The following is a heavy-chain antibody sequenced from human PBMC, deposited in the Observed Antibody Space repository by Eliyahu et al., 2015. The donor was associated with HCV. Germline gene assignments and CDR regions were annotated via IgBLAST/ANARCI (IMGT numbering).Heavy chain of an antibody. Sequence: EVQLVQSGAXVKKPGESLRISCXGSGYSFTSXWISWVRQMPGKGLEWMGTIDPXDSYTNYSPSFQGLVTISADKSISTAYLQWSSLKASDTAMYYCARPRQIAVAQTGWYFDLWGRGTLVTVFS. CDR2: IDPXDSYT. D-gene: IGHD6-19*01. CDR3: ARPRQIAVAQTGWYFDL. V-gene: IGHV5-10-1*03. CDR1: GYSFTSXW. J-gene: IGHJ2*01.